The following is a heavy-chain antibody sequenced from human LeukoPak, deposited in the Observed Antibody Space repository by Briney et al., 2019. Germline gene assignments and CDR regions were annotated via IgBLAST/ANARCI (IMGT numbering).Heavy chain of an antibody. CDR2: ISGSGGSK. V-gene: IGHV3-23*01. D-gene: IGHD3-22*01. CDR3: AKKDYYDSSGYLEYFQH. J-gene: IGHJ1*01. CDR1: GFTFSSYA. Sequence: GGSLRLSCAASGFTFSSYAMSWVRQAPGKGLEWVAAISGSGGSKYYADSVKGRFTISRDNSKNTLYLQMNSLRAENTAVYYCAKKDYYDSSGYLEYFQHWGQGTLVTVSS.